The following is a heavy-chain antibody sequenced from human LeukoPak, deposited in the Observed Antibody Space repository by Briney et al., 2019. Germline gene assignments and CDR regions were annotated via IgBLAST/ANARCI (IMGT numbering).Heavy chain of an antibody. Sequence: PGGSLRLSCAASGFIFSDYYMSWLRQAPGKGLEWVSYISRGGSTIYYADSVKGRFAISRDSAENSLYLQMNSLRAEDTALYYCARGGPGTTFDYWGQGTLVTVSP. D-gene: IGHD1-1*01. CDR2: ISRGGSTI. CDR1: GFIFSDYY. V-gene: IGHV3-11*01. J-gene: IGHJ4*02. CDR3: ARGGPGTTFDY.